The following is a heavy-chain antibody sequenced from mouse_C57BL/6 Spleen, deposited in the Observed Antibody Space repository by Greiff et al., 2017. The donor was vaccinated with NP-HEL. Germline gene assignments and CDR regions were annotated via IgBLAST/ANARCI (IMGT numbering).Heavy chain of an antibody. CDR1: GYTFTDYY. V-gene: IGHV1-26*01. D-gene: IGHD1-1*01. J-gene: IGHJ3*01. Sequence: EVQLQQSGPELVTPGASVKISCKASGYTFTDYYMTWVKQSHGKSLEWIGDINPNNGGTSYNQKFKGKATLTVDKSSSTAYMELRSLTSEDSAVYYCARGGYGSTYFAYWGQGTLVTVSA. CDR2: INPNNGGT. CDR3: ARGGYGSTYFAY.